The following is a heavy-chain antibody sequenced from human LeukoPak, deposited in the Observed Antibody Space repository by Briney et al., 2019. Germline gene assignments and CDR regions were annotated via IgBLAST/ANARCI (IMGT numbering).Heavy chain of an antibody. CDR3: ARRSGSPVWGIFYFDY. CDR1: GGSISSSSYY. CDR2: IYYSGST. V-gene: IGHV4-39*01. D-gene: IGHD3-22*01. Sequence: KSSETLSLTCTVSGGSISSSSYYWGWIRQPPGKGLEWIGSIYYSGSTYYNPSLKSRVTISVDTSKNQFSLKLSSVTAADTAVYYCARRSGSPVWGIFYFDYWGQGTLVTVSS. J-gene: IGHJ4*02.